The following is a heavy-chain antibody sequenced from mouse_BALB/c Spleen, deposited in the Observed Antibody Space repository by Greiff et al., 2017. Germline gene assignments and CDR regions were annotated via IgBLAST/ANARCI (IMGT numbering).Heavy chain of an antibody. CDR3: ARAYYGNYVGFAY. Sequence: VQLQQSGPGLVAPSQSLSITCTVSGFSLTSYGVHWVRQPPGKGLEWLGVIWAGGSTNYNSALMSRLSISKDNSKSQVFLKMNSLQTDDTAMYYCARAYYGNYVGFAYWGQGTLVTVSA. J-gene: IGHJ3*01. V-gene: IGHV2-9*02. CDR2: IWAGGST. D-gene: IGHD2-10*01. CDR1: GFSLTSYG.